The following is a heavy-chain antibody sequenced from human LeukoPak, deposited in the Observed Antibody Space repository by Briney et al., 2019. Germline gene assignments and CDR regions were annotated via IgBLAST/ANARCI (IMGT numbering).Heavy chain of an antibody. V-gene: IGHV3-11*01. CDR3: ARENWNYDGTYYYYYVDV. Sequence: GGSLRLSCATSGFNFSDYYMNWIRQAPGKGLEWVSYIISSGTIKYYADSMKGRFTISRDNAKNSLHLQLNSLRVEDTAVYYCARENWNYDGTYYYYYVDVWGKGTTVTVSS. J-gene: IGHJ6*03. CDR2: IISSGTIK. CDR1: GFNFSDYY. D-gene: IGHD1-7*01.